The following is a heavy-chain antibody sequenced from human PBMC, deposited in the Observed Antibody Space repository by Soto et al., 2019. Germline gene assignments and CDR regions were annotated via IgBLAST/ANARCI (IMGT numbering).Heavy chain of an antibody. V-gene: IGHV3-64*01. CDR2: ISSNGGST. CDR1: GFTFSSYA. CDR3: ARDLFIGDPDYYYYYGMDV. Sequence: GGSLRLSCAASGFTFSSYAMHWVRQAPGKGLEYVSAISSNGGSTYYANSVKGRFTISRDNSKNTLYLQMGSLRAEDMAVYYCARDLFIGDPDYYYYYGMDVWGQGTTVTVSS. J-gene: IGHJ6*02. D-gene: IGHD3-10*01.